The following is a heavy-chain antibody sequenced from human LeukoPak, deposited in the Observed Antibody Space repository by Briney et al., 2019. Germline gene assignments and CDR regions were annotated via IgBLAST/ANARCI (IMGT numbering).Heavy chain of an antibody. CDR1: GYTFTIYG. CDR2: ISAYNGNT. CDR3: ARVLPLYDSSGYYPDRTDY. J-gene: IGHJ4*02. Sequence: AASVTVSCKASGYTFTIYGISWVRQAPGQGLEWMGWISAYNGNTNYAQKLQGRVTMTTDTSTSTAYMELRSLRSDDTAVYYCARVLPLYDSSGYYPDRTDYWGQGTLVTVSS. D-gene: IGHD3-22*01. V-gene: IGHV1-18*01.